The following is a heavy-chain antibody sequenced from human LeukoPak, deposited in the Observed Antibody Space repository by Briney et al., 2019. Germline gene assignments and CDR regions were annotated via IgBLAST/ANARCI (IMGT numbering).Heavy chain of an antibody. D-gene: IGHD3-10*01. Sequence: TGGSLRLSCAASGFTFSSYGVHWVRQAPGKGLEWVAVIWYDGSEKYYADSVKGRFTISRDNSKNTLYLQMNSLRAEDTALYYCGTSGRYFGSGSFSSDYYFYNMDVWGKGTTVTVSS. CDR1: GFTFSSYG. CDR2: IWYDGSEK. V-gene: IGHV3-33*01. J-gene: IGHJ6*03. CDR3: GTSGRYFGSGSFSSDYYFYNMDV.